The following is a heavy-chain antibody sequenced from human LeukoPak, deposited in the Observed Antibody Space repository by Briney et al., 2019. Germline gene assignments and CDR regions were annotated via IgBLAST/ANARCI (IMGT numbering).Heavy chain of an antibody. CDR3: TKREGPMSGSYDYFDP. V-gene: IGHV4-4*09. CDR1: GGSISGYY. Sequence: SETLSLTCTVSGGSISGYYWSWIRQPPGQGLEWIAYIHSNGYTNYNPSLKSRVTIPVDTSKNQFSLKATSVTAADTAMYYCTKREGPMSGSYDYFDPWGQGTLVTVS. J-gene: IGHJ5*02. D-gene: IGHD1-26*01. CDR2: IHSNGYT.